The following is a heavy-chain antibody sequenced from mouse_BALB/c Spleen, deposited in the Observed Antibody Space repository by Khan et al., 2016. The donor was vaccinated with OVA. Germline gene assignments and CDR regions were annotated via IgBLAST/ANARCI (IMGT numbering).Heavy chain of an antibody. J-gene: IGHJ4*01. D-gene: IGHD2-1*01. CDR2: IYYSGNI. CDR3: ARDGNYMDY. Sequence: EVQLQESGPDLVKPSQSLSLTCTVTGYSITSGYSWHWIRQFPGNKLEWMGYIYYSGNIKYNPYFKSRISIARDTSKNQFFLKLKSVTTEDTATYYCARDGNYMDYWGQGTSVTVSS. V-gene: IGHV3-1*02. CDR1: GYSITSGYS.